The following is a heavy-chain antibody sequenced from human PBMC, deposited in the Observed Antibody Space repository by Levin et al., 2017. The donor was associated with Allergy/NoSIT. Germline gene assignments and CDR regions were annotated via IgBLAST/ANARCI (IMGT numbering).Heavy chain of an antibody. J-gene: IGHJ4*02. CDR1: GFTFSSYW. Sequence: GGSLRLSCAASGFTFSSYWMSWVRQAPGKGLEWVANIKQDGSEKYYVDSVKGRFTISRDNAKNSLYLQMNSLRAEDTAVYYCARDHFSYSSGWDGEIDYWGQGTLVTVSS. V-gene: IGHV3-7*01. CDR2: IKQDGSEK. CDR3: ARDHFSYSSGWDGEIDY. D-gene: IGHD6-19*01.